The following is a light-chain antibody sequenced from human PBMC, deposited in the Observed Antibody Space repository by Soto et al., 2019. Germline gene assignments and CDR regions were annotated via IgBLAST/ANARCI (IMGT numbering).Light chain of an antibody. CDR1: NNDVGAYNY. J-gene: IGLJ2*01. V-gene: IGLV2-14*01. Sequence: QSALTQPASVSGSPGQSITISCTGTNNDVGAYNYVSWYQQHPDKAPKLMIFEVSDRPSGVSNRFSGSNSGNTASLTISGLQAEDEADYYCSSYTSSSTVVFGGGTKLTVL. CDR3: SSYTSSSTVV. CDR2: EVS.